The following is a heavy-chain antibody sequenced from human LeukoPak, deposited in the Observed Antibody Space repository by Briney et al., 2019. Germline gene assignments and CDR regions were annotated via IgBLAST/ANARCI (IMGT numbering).Heavy chain of an antibody. Sequence: PSETLSLTCTVSGGSISSYYWSRIRQPPGKGLEWIGYIYYSGSTNYNPSLKSRVTISVDTSKNQFSLKLSSVTAADTAVYYCARGLIAAVPDYWGQGTLVTVSS. D-gene: IGHD6-13*01. CDR1: GGSISSYY. CDR2: IYYSGST. J-gene: IGHJ4*02. CDR3: ARGLIAAVPDY. V-gene: IGHV4-59*08.